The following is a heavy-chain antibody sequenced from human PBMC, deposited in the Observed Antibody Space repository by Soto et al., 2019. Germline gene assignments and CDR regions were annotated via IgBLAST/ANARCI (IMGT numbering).Heavy chain of an antibody. CDR1: GGPITYYY. Sequence: SETLSLTCTVSGGPITYYYWNWIRQPPGRGLEWIGSIYYSGSTYYNPSLKSRVTISVDTSKNQFSLKLSSVTAADTAVYYCARHAWGGWYIDGMDVWGQGTTVTVSS. CDR3: ARHAWGGWYIDGMDV. J-gene: IGHJ6*02. D-gene: IGHD6-19*01. V-gene: IGHV4-59*05. CDR2: IYYSGST.